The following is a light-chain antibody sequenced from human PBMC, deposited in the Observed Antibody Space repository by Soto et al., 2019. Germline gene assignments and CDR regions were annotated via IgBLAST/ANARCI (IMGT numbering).Light chain of an antibody. CDR3: QQYNSYSQT. V-gene: IGKV3-11*01. J-gene: IGKJ1*01. CDR2: DTS. Sequence: EIVLTQSPATLSVSPGERATLSCRASQSVNKHLAWYQHKPGQAPRLLIYDTSYRATGIPARFSGSGSGTDFTLTISSLQPEDFATYYCQQYNSYSQTFGQGTKVDIK. CDR1: QSVNKH.